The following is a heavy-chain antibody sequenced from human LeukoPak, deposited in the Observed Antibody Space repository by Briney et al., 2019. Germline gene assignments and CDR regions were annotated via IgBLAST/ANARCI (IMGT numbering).Heavy chain of an antibody. CDR2: INPNSGGT. Sequence: ASVKVSCKASGYTFAGYYMHWVRQAPGQGLEWMGRINPNSGGTNYAQKFQGRVTMTRDTSISTAYMELSRLRSDDTAAYYRARERHDYVWGSYRYSIDYWGQGTLVTVSS. D-gene: IGHD3-16*02. CDR1: GYTFAGYY. V-gene: IGHV1-2*06. J-gene: IGHJ4*02. CDR3: ARERHDYVWGSYRYSIDY.